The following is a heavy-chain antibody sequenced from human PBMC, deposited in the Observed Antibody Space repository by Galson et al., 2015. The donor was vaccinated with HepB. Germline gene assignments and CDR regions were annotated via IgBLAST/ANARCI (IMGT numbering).Heavy chain of an antibody. Sequence: SVKVSCKASGGTFSSYAISWVRQAPGQGLEWMGRIIPILGIANYAQKFQGRVTITADKSTSTAYMELSSLRSEDTAVYYCARNPPGGRLALLHYYMDVWGKGTTVTVSS. CDR2: IIPILGIA. CDR1: GGTFSSYA. D-gene: IGHD2/OR15-2a*01. J-gene: IGHJ6*03. CDR3: ARNPPGGRLALLHYYMDV. V-gene: IGHV1-69*04.